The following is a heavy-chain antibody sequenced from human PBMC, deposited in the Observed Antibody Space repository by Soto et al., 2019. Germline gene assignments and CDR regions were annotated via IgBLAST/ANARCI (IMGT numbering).Heavy chain of an antibody. V-gene: IGHV3-66*01. CDR2: IYSGGST. D-gene: IGHD6-19*01. Sequence: EVQLVESGGGLVQPGGSLRLSCSASGFTVSTNYMTWVRQAPGKGLEWVSTIYSGGSTYYADSVKGRFTISSDNSENTLSLQRNSLRDADTAVYYCALDPTDTQWAEYFRPWGQGALVTVSS. CDR1: GFTVSTNY. J-gene: IGHJ1*01. CDR3: ALDPTDTQWAEYFRP.